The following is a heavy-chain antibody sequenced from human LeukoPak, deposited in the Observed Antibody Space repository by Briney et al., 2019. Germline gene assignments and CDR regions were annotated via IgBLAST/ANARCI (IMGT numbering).Heavy chain of an antibody. CDR1: GYTFTICH. CDR2: INPSGGTT. D-gene: IGHD3-3*01. J-gene: IGHJ6*03. V-gene: IGHV1-46*01. CDR3: ATNYDFWSGPQGYYYYYMDV. Sequence: GASVTLCFTASGYTFTICHMHWVRHAQGQGLERMGIINPSGGTTNYSQTVRGRVTMTRDMYTSTVYMELSSLRSEDTAVYYCATNYDFWSGPQGYYYYYMDVWGKGTTVTVSS.